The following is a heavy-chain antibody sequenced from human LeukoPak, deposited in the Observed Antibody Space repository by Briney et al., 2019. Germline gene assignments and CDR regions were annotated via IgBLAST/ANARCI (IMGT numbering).Heavy chain of an antibody. CDR1: GFTFSTYA. Sequence: GGSLRLSCAVSGFTFSTYAMSWVRQAPGKGLEWVSIISGSGSSTHYVDSVKGRFTISRDNSKNTLYLQMKSLRVEDTAVYYCAKDLRIGVAGTKGAFDIWGQGTMVTVSS. D-gene: IGHD6-19*01. V-gene: IGHV3-23*01. CDR2: ISGSGSST. J-gene: IGHJ3*02. CDR3: AKDLRIGVAGTKGAFDI.